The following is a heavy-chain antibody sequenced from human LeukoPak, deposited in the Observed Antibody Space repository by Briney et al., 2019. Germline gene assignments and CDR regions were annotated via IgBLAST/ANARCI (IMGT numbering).Heavy chain of an antibody. J-gene: IGHJ4*02. CDR2: ISGSSRTI. CDR3: ARNEWADY. D-gene: IGHD1-26*01. Sequence: GGSLRLSCAASGFTFSNFAMTWVRQAPGKGPEWVSYISGSSRTIYYADSVKGRFTISRDNAKNSLYLQMNSLRDEDTAVYYCARNEWADYWGQGTLVTVSS. V-gene: IGHV3-48*02. CDR1: GFTFSNFA.